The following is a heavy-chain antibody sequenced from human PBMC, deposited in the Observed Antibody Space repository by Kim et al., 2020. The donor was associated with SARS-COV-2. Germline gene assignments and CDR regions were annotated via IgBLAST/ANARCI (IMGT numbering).Heavy chain of an antibody. V-gene: IGHV1-18*01. J-gene: IGHJ4*02. D-gene: IGHD2-15*01. CDR2: ISAYNGNT. CDR1: GYTFTSYG. Sequence: AAVKVSCKGSGYTFTSYGISWVRQAPGRGLEGMGWISAYNGNTNYAQNLQGRVTMTTDTSTSTAYMELRSLRSDDTAGYDCASVPTVVVVAVENDSWGQG. CDR3: ASVPTVVVVAVENDS.